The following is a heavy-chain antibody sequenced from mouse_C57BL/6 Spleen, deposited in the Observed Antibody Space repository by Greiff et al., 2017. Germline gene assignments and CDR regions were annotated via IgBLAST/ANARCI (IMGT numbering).Heavy chain of an antibody. V-gene: IGHV5-17*01. CDR3: ARSITTVEATPFYAMDY. D-gene: IGHD1-1*01. Sequence: EVKLVESGRGLVKPARFLKLSSAVSGFTFSDSGMHWVRQAPEKGLEWVAYISSGSSTIYYADTVKGRFTISRDNAKNTLFLQMTSLRSEDTAMYYCARSITTVEATPFYAMDYWGQGTSVTVSS. CDR2: ISSGSSTI. CDR1: GFTFSDSG. J-gene: IGHJ4*01.